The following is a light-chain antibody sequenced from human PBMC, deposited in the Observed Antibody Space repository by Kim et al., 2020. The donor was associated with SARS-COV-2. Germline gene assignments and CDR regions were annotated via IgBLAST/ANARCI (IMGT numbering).Light chain of an antibody. V-gene: IGKV3-20*01. CDR3: QQYGSSPPVT. CDR1: QSVSSSY. Sequence: PGESAPLSCRASQSVSSSYLAWYQQKPGQSPRLLIYGASSRATGIPDRFSGSGSGTDFTLTISRLEPEDFAVYYCQQYGSSPPVTFGQGTRLEIK. CDR2: GAS. J-gene: IGKJ5*01.